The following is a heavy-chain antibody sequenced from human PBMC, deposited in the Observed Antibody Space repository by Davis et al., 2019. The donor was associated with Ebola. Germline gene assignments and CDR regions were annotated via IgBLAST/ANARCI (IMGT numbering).Heavy chain of an antibody. J-gene: IGHJ6*02. Sequence: GESLKISCADSGFPFSGYAMTWVRQAPGKGLEWVSSISDTTGDTFYVDSVKGRFTISRDNSKNTLYLQMNSLRAEDTAVYYCAKTAYCSSTSCPGGMDVWGQGTTVTVSS. CDR1: GFPFSGYA. V-gene: IGHV3-23*01. D-gene: IGHD2-2*01. CDR3: AKTAYCSSTSCPGGMDV. CDR2: ISDTTGDT.